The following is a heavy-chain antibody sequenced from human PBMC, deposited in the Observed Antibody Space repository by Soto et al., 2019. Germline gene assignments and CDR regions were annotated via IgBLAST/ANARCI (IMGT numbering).Heavy chain of an antibody. CDR2: IYPGDSDT. CDR3: ASHEPTYYSFYGMDV. V-gene: IGHV5-51*01. Sequence: PGESLKISCNASGYSFVTYWIDWVRQMPGKGLEWMGTIYPGDSDTRYSPSFRGQVTISADNSISTAYLQWSSLKASDTAMYYCASHEPTYYSFYGMDVWGQGTTVTVSS. CDR1: GYSFVTYW. J-gene: IGHJ6*02.